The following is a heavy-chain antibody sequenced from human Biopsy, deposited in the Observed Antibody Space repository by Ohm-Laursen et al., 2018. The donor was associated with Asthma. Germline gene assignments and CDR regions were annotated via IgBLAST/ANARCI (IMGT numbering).Heavy chain of an antibody. CDR1: GGTLNNYA. D-gene: IGHD4-17*01. V-gene: IGHV1-69*13. CDR3: AREVSTVDYGYYYFAMDV. Sequence: GASVKVSCKSSGGTLNNYAINWVRQAPGQGLEWMGGISPIFGSIKYAQKFQDRVTISADVFRNTVHLELSSLRSEDSAVYYCAREVSTVDYGYYYFAMDVWGQGTTVTVSS. J-gene: IGHJ6*02. CDR2: ISPIFGSI.